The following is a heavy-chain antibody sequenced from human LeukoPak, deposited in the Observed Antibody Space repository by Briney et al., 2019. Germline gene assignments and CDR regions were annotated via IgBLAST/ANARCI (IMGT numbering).Heavy chain of an antibody. Sequence: TSETLSLTCTVSGGSISSYYWSWIRQPPGKGLEWIGYIYYSGSTNYNPSLKSRVTISVDTSKNQFSLKLSSVTAADTAVYYCASLYYYDSSGYYPSDYWGQGTLVTVSS. CDR3: ASLYYYDSSGYYPSDY. CDR1: GGSISSYY. J-gene: IGHJ4*02. D-gene: IGHD3-22*01. CDR2: IYYSGST. V-gene: IGHV4-59*01.